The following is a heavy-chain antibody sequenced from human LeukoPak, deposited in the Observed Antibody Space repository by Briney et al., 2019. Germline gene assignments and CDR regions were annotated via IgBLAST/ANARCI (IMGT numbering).Heavy chain of an antibody. J-gene: IGHJ3*02. V-gene: IGHV3-23*01. D-gene: IGHD3-10*01. CDR1: KFTFSSYG. CDR3: ATLRRSGAERDAFDI. CDR2: ISSSGGST. Sequence: GGSLRLSCAASKFTFSSYGMSWVRQAPGKGLGWVSTISSSGGSTYYADSVKGRFTISRDNAKSTLFLQMNSVRAEDTALYYCATLRRSGAERDAFDIWGQGTMVTVSS.